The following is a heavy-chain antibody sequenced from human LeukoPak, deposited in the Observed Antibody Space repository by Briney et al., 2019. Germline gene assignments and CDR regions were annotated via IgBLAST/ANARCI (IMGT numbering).Heavy chain of an antibody. D-gene: IGHD5-18*01. V-gene: IGHV4-38-2*02. CDR1: GYSISSGYY. Sequence: ASETLSLTCTVSGYSISSGYYWGWIRQPPGKGLEWIGSIYHSGSTYYNPSLKSRVTISVDTSKNQFSLKLSSVTAADTAAYYCARGVSHFRGYSYGYTFDYWGQGTLVTVSS. CDR2: IYHSGST. J-gene: IGHJ4*02. CDR3: ARGVSHFRGYSYGYTFDY.